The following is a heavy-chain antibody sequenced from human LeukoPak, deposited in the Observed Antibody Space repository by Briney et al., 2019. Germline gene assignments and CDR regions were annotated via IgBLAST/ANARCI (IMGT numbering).Heavy chain of an antibody. CDR1: GFTFSSCA. D-gene: IGHD6-19*01. CDR3: AKVSAVGGFYYYGMDV. CDR2: ISYDGSYK. Sequence: GGSLRLSCAASGFTFSSCAMHWVRQAPGKGLEWVSVISYDGSYKDYADSVKGRFTISRDNSKNTLYLQMNSLRDEDTAVYYCAKVSAVGGFYYYGMDVWGQGTTVTVSS. V-gene: IGHV3-30*04. J-gene: IGHJ6*02.